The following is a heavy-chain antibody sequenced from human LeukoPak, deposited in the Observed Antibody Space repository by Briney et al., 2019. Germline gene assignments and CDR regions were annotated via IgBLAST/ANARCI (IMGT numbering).Heavy chain of an antibody. CDR3: ARGPVAFWVDAFDI. J-gene: IGHJ3*02. CDR1: RYTLISYD. Sequence: ASVKDSCMASRYTLISYDINWVRQATGQGLEWMGWMNPNRGNTGYAQKFQGRVTMTRNTSISTAYMELSSLRSEDTAVYDCARGPVAFWVDAFDIWGQGAMVTVSS. CDR2: MNPNRGNT. D-gene: IGHD3-16*01. V-gene: IGHV1-8*01.